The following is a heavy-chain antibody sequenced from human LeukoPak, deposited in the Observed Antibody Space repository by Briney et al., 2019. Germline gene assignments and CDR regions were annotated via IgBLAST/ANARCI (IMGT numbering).Heavy chain of an antibody. CDR3: ARDAGHYFWYFDY. Sequence: SETLSLTCTVSGGSISTYYWNWIRQPPGKGLEWIGYIYNSGSTNYNPSLKSRVTISVDTSKNQSSLKLSSVTAADTAVYYCARDAGHYFWYFDYWGQGTLVTVSS. V-gene: IGHV4-59*01. J-gene: IGHJ4*02. D-gene: IGHD3-3*01. CDR2: IYNSGST. CDR1: GGSISTYY.